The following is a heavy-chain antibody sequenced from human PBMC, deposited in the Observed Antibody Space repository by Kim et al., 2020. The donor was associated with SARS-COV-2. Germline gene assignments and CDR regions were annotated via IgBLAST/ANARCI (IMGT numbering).Heavy chain of an antibody. J-gene: IGHJ6*02. CDR1: GFTFSSYG. Sequence: GGSLRLSCAASGFTFSSYGMHWVRQAPGKGLEWVAVIWYDGSNKYYADSVKGRFTISRDNSKNTLYLQMNSLRAEDTAVYYCARVIRGVIISPYYYYGMDVWGQGTTVTVSS. CDR2: IWYDGSNK. V-gene: IGHV3-33*01. D-gene: IGHD3-10*01. CDR3: ARVIRGVIISPYYYYGMDV.